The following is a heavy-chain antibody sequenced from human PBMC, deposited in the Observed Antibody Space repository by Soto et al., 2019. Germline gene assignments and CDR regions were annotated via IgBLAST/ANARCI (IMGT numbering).Heavy chain of an antibody. D-gene: IGHD2-15*01. V-gene: IGHV3-48*02. CDR3: ARDAAYAFDI. Sequence: GGSLRLSCAASGFAFSSYTMNWVRQAPGKGLEWVSNIRTTDTTYYTDSVKGRFTISRDNVQNSLYLQMNSLRDEDTAIYYCARDAAYAFDIWGQGTMVTVSS. J-gene: IGHJ3*02. CDR2: IRTTDTT. CDR1: GFAFSSYT.